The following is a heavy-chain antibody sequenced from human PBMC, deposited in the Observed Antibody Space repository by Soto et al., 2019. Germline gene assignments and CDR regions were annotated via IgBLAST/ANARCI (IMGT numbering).Heavy chain of an antibody. CDR2: ISYDGSNK. Sequence: LRLSCAASGFTFSSYGKNWVRQASGKGLEWVAAISYDGSNKYYADSVKGRFTISSDNSKTTLYPQMNSLRAEDTAVYYCAKDLTAFYYYGSGSYLDFDYWGQGTLVTVSS. D-gene: IGHD3-10*01. J-gene: IGHJ4*02. CDR1: GFTFSSYG. V-gene: IGHV3-30*18. CDR3: AKDLTAFYYYGSGSYLDFDY.